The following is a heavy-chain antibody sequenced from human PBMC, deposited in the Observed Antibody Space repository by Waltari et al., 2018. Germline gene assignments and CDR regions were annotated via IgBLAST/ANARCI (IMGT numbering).Heavy chain of an antibody. V-gene: IGHV3-33*01. CDR1: GFSFTTYG. J-gene: IGHJ6*02. CDR3: ARDQYGESFYYAMNV. D-gene: IGHD1-26*01. CDR2: IWYDGSKK. Sequence: QEKLVESGGGVVQSGRSVKLSCDASGFSFTTYGMHWVRPGPGKGLGGVAIIWYDGSKKYYADSVKGRFDISRDNSRNTLYLQMDSLRAEDTAVYFCARDQYGESFYYAMNVWGQGTAVTVSS.